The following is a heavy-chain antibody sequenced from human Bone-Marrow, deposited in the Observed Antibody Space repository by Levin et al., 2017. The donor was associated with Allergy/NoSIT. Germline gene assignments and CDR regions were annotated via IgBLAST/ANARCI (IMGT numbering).Heavy chain of an antibody. J-gene: IGHJ4*01. Sequence: GGSLRLSCAASGFIFSDWSMNWVRQAPGKGLEWVAYISGSLTTIYYADSVKGRFTISRDNVKKSIDLHMSSLREDDTAVYYCAKESCTGGSCPGSWGNGTLVTVSS. CDR1: GFIFSDWS. V-gene: IGHV3-48*02. D-gene: IGHD2-15*01. CDR2: ISGSLTTI. CDR3: AKESCTGGSCPGS.